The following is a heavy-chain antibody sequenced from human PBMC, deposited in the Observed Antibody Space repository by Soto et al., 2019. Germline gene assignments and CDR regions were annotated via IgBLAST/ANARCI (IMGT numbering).Heavy chain of an antibody. CDR2: IRSKANSYAT. J-gene: IGHJ4*02. Sequence: GGSLRLSCAASGFTFSGSAMHLVRQASGKGLEWVGRIRSKANSYATAYAASVKGRFTISRDDSKNTAYLQMNSLKTEDTAVYYCTSHYYVDTAMVVDYWGQGTRVTVSS. CDR1: GFTFSGSA. D-gene: IGHD5-18*01. CDR3: TSHYYVDTAMVVDY. V-gene: IGHV3-73*01.